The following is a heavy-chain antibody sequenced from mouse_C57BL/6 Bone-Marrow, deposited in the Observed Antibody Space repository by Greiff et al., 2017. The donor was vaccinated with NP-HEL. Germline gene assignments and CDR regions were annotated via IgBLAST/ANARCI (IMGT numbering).Heavy chain of an antibody. CDR1: GFTFSDSY. V-gene: IGHV5-12*01. CDR2: ISNGGGST. CDR3: ARLLWYPFYWDFDV. D-gene: IGHD2-1*01. J-gene: IGHJ1*03. Sequence: EVKLEASGGGLVQPGGSLKLSCAASGFTFSDSYMYLVRQTPEKRLEWVAYISNGGGSTYYPDTVQVRFTISRDNAKNTLYLQMSRLKSEDTAMYYCARLLWYPFYWDFDVWGTGTTVTVSS.